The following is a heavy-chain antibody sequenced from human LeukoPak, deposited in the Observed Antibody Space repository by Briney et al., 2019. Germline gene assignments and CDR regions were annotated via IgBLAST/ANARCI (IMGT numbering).Heavy chain of an antibody. V-gene: IGHV3-21*06. J-gene: IGHJ6*02. CDR3: ARPFYYDSNGGEGMDV. CDR1: GFTFTRFN. CDR2: ITTSSNYI. Sequence: GGSLRVSCAASGFTFTRFNMDWVRQAPGKGLELVSSITTSSNYIYYADSVKGRFTVSRNNAKNSLYLQMNSLRAEDTAVYYCARPFYYDSNGGEGMDVWGQGTTVTVSS. D-gene: IGHD3-22*01.